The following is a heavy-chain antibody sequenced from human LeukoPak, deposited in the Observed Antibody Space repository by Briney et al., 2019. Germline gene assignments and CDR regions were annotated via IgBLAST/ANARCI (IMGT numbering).Heavy chain of an antibody. CDR1: GYTFTSYA. Sequence: ASVKVSCTASGYTFTSYAMNWVRPAPGQGLEWMGWINTNTGNPTYAQGFTGRFVFSLDTSVSTAYLQISSLKAEDTALYYCARAYKDRSLAGKKEFFQHWGQGTLVTVSS. V-gene: IGHV7-4-1*02. CDR3: ARAYKDRSLAGKKEFFQH. D-gene: IGHD6-19*01. J-gene: IGHJ1*01. CDR2: INTNTGNP.